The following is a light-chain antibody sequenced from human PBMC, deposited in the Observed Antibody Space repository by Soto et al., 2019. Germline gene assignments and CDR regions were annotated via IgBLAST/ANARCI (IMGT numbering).Light chain of an antibody. CDR3: AAWDDTLNGVV. J-gene: IGLJ2*01. CDR1: SSNIGSNS. Sequence: QSVLTQPPSASGTPGQRVSISCSGSSSNIGSNSVNWYQQVPGTAPKLLIYSNNQRPSGVPDRFSGSKSGTSASLAISGLLSEDEADYYCAAWDDTLNGVVFSGGTKLTVL. V-gene: IGLV1-44*01. CDR2: SNN.